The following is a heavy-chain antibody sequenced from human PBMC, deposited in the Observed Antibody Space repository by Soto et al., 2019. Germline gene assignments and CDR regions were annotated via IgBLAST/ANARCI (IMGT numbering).Heavy chain of an antibody. V-gene: IGHV1-24*01. Sequence: ASVKVSCKVSGYTLTELSMHWVRQAPGKGLEWMGGFDPEDGETIYAQKFQGRVTMTEDTSTDTAYMELSSLRSEDTAVYYCARLRGCISNSCYGDYYYYGMDVWGQGTTVTVSS. J-gene: IGHJ6*02. CDR3: ARLRGCISNSCYGDYYYYGMDV. D-gene: IGHD2-2*01. CDR2: FDPEDGET. CDR1: GYTLTELS.